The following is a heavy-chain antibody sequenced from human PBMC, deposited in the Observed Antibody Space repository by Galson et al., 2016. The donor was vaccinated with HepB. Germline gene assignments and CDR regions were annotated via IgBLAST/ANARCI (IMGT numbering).Heavy chain of an antibody. CDR2: SNARGDNI. CDR1: GFTFSSNW. CDR3: AKEALYGSGTYIDS. V-gene: IGHV3-23*01. J-gene: IGHJ4*02. Sequence: SLRLSCAASGFTFSSNWMSWVRQAPGEGLEWISSSNARGDNIYYSASVKGRFTLSRDNSNNTLYLRMNSLRVEDTAIYYCAKEALYGSGTYIDSWGQGILVTVSS. D-gene: IGHD3-10*01.